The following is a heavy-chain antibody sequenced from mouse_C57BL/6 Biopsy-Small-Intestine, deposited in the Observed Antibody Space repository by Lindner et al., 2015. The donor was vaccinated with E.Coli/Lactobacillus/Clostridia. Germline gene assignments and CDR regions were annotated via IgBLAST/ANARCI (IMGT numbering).Heavy chain of an antibody. Sequence: SVKVSCKASGFTFTSYTVQWVRQAPGQRLEWMGWINAGNGNTYYSQKFQSRVTVTRDTSASTAYMELSSLRSEDTAVYYCAREEGGYFPYWGQGTLVTVSS. V-gene: IGHV1S26*01. CDR3: AREEGGYFPY. CDR1: GFTFTSYT. CDR2: INAGNGNT. J-gene: IGHJ4*01.